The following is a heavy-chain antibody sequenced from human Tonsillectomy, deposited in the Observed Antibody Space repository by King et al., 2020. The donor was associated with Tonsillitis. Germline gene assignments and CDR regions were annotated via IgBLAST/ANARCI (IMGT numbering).Heavy chain of an antibody. CDR1: GFTFSNYA. D-gene: IGHD6-19*01. Sequence: VQLVQSGGGVVQPGRSLRLSCVASGFTFSNYAMHWVRQAPGKGLEWLAIISYDGSNQYYADSVKGRFTIPRDISKNTLYLQMNSLRAEDTAVYYCARGLGSGGVYWGQGTLVTVSS. V-gene: IGHV3-30-3*01. CDR2: ISYDGSNQ. J-gene: IGHJ4*02. CDR3: ARGLGSGGVY.